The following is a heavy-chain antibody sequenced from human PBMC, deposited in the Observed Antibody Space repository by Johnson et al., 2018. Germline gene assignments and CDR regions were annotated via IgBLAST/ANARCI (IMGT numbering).Heavy chain of an antibody. CDR3: ARDWEEMATITRYFQH. D-gene: IGHD5-24*01. Sequence: VQLVQSGGGLVQPGGSLRLSCVASGFTFVNYWMSWVRQAPGKGLEWVASIKQDASKKFYVDSVKGRFTVSRDSAKNSLYLQMNSLRAEDTAVYYCARDWEEMATITRYFQHWGQGTLVTVSS. J-gene: IGHJ1*01. V-gene: IGHV3-7*01. CDR1: GFTFVNYW. CDR2: IKQDASKK.